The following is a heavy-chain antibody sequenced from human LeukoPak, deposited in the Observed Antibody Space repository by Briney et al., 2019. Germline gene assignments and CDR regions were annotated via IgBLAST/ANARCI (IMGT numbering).Heavy chain of an antibody. CDR1: GGSISSYY. CDR3: ARGRNLFLAITMVRGVNYNWFDP. D-gene: IGHD3-10*01. Sequence: PSDTLSLPCTVSGGSISSYYWSWIRQPPGKGLEWIGEINHSGSTNYNPSLKSRVTISVDTSKNQFSLKLSSVTAADTAVYYCARGRNLFLAITMVRGVNYNWFDPWGQGTLVTVSS. CDR2: INHSGST. J-gene: IGHJ5*02. V-gene: IGHV4-34*01.